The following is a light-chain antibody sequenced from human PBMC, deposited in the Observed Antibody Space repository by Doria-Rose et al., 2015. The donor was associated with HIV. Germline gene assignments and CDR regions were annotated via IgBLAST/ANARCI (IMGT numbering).Light chain of an antibody. CDR3: HQYGTSWT. J-gene: IGKJ1*01. CDR1: QRFSSTY. CDR2: DGS. V-gene: IGKV3-20*01. Sequence: TQSPGTLSLSPGERATLSCRASQRFSSTYLAWYQQQPRQAPSLLIYDGSTRATGIPDRFSASGSGTDLTLTINRLEPEDFALYYCHQYGTSWTFGQGTKVEI.